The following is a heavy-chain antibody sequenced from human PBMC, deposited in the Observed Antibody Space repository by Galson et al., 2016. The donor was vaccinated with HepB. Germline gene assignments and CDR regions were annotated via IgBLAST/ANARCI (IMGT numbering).Heavy chain of an antibody. J-gene: IGHJ2*01. V-gene: IGHV5-51*01. CDR3: ARRLSWGSRWYFDL. Sequence: QSGAEVKKPGESLKISCKGSGYNFATYWIGWVRHMPGKGLEWMGIIYPGDSDTRYSPSFQGQVTISADKSINTAYLQWSGLKASDSAIYYCARRLSWGSRWYFDLWGRGTLVTVSS. CDR2: IYPGDSDT. CDR1: GYNFATYW. D-gene: IGHD7-27*01.